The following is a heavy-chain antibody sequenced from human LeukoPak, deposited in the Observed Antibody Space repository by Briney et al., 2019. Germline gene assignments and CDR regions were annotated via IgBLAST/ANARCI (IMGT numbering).Heavy chain of an antibody. J-gene: IGHJ4*01. Sequence: SETLSLACTVSGGSISGYYWSWIRQPPGKGLEWIGYIYYGGITNYKPSLKSRLTISVDMSKNQFSLKLNSVTAAHTAVYYCARETSVAGFDNWGQGTLVTVSS. D-gene: IGHD6-19*01. CDR2: IYYGGIT. CDR1: GGSISGYY. CDR3: ARETSVAGFDN. V-gene: IGHV4-59*01.